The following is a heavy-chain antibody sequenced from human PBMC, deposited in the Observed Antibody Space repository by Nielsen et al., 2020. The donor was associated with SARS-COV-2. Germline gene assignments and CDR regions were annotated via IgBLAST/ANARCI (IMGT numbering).Heavy chain of an antibody. CDR3: ARKSFEFDP. Sequence: ESLSLSCAVSGFSFSSYSMNWVRQAPGKGLEWVSYISSSSSTIYYADSVKGRFTISRDNAKNSLYLQMNSLRAEDTAVYYCARKSFEFDPWGHGTLVTVSS. CDR2: ISSSSSTI. V-gene: IGHV3-48*01. J-gene: IGHJ5*02. CDR1: GFSFSSYS.